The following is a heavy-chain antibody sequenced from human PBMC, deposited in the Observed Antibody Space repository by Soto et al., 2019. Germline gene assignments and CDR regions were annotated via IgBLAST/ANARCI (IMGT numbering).Heavy chain of an antibody. D-gene: IGHD6-13*01. J-gene: IGHJ4*02. V-gene: IGHV3-21*04. Sequence: SGFTFSRYAMNWVRQAPGKALELVSSISSSSSSIYYADSLKGRFTISRDNAKNSLYLQWSSLKASDTAMYYCASPLAAAYYWGQGTLVTVSS. CDR2: ISSSSSSI. CDR1: GFTFSRYA. CDR3: ASPLAAAYY.